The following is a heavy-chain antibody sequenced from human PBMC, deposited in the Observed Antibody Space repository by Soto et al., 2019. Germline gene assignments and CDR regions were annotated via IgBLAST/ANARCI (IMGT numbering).Heavy chain of an antibody. CDR2: IGRAGGNI. CDR1: GFTFSDFG. Sequence: EVRLVESGGGLVKPGESLRLSCAASGFTFSDFGMNWVRQAPGKGLEWVSSIGRAGGNIYYADSLQGRFTISRDDPNNLVYLQMSRLRPEDTAIYYCARDRHVSGDFNWFDPWGQGTLVTVSS. V-gene: IGHV3-21*04. D-gene: IGHD4-17*01. CDR3: ARDRHVSGDFNWFDP. J-gene: IGHJ5*02.